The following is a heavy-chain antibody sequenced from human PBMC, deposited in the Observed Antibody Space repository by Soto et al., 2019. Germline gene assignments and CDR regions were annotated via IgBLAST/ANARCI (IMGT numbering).Heavy chain of an antibody. CDR3: ANGRATYGLLTHDY. V-gene: IGHV3-23*01. J-gene: IGHJ4*02. CDR2: LTGSSSNI. Sequence: EVQLLESGGGLVQPGGSLRLSCAASGFSFRNYAMSWVRQAPGKGLEWISTLTGSSSNIYYADSVKGRFAISRDHSRNTLYLQMNSLTAEDTAVYYCANGRATYGLLTHDYWGQGTLVTVSS. CDR1: GFSFRNYA. D-gene: IGHD3-10*01.